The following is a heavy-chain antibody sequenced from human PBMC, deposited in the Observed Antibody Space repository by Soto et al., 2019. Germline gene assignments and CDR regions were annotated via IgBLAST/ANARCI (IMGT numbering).Heavy chain of an antibody. CDR1: GYTFTSYD. D-gene: IGHD3-10*01. V-gene: IGHV1-8*01. CDR3: ARPSMVRGVISYHYYYYMDV. Sequence: ASVKVSCKASGYTFTSYDINWVRQATGQGLEWMGWMNPNSGNTGYAQKFQGRVTMTRNTSISTAYMELSSLRSEDTAVYYCARPSMVRGVISYHYYYYMDVWGKGTTVTVSS. CDR2: MNPNSGNT. J-gene: IGHJ6*03.